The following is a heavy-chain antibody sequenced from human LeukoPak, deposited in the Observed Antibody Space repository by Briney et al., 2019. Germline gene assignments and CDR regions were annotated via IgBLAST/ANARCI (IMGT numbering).Heavy chain of an antibody. CDR1: GYTXTGYY. Sequence: ASVKASCKASGYTXTGYYMHWVRQAPGQGLEWMGWTNLNSGGTNYAQKYQGRVSMTRDTSISTAYMELSRLRSDDTAVYYCSSGGSYQYYSYYGMDVWGQGTTVTVSS. CDR2: TNLNSGGT. D-gene: IGHD1-26*01. V-gene: IGHV1-2*02. CDR3: SSGGSYQYYSYYGMDV. J-gene: IGHJ6*02.